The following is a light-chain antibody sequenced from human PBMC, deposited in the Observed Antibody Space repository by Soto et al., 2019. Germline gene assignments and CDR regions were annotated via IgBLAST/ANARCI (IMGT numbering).Light chain of an antibody. Sequence: EIVLTQSPGTLSLSPGERATLSCRASQNINSNYLAWYQQKPGQAPRLLIYGASSRATGIPDRFSGSGSGTDFTLTIGILEPEDFAVYYCQQYGSSPLTFGQGTKVDI. J-gene: IGKJ1*01. CDR1: QNINSNY. CDR2: GAS. V-gene: IGKV3-20*01. CDR3: QQYGSSPLT.